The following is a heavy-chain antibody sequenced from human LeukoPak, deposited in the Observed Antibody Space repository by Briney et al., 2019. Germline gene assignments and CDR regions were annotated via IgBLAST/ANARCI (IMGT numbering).Heavy chain of an antibody. D-gene: IGHD3-10*01. Sequence: GGSLRLSCAPSRFTFSTYGMHWVRQAPGKGLEWVAFIRDDGSNKYYADSVKGRFTISRDNSKNTVYLQMNSLRAEDTAAYYCAKDEGFSGSGSYDHNNWIDPWGQGTLVTVSS. CDR3: AKDEGFSGSGSYDHNNWIDP. V-gene: IGHV3-30*02. J-gene: IGHJ5*02. CDR1: RFTFSTYG. CDR2: IRDDGSNK.